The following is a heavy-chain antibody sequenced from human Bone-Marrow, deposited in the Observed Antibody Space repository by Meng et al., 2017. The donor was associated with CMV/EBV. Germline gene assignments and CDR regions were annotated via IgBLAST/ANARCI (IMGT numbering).Heavy chain of an antibody. V-gene: IGHV4-34*01. CDR2: INHSGTT. J-gene: IGHJ4*02. CDR1: GESFNGYY. Sequence: GSLRLSCTVYGESFNGYYWNWIRQPPGKGLEWIGEINHSGTTNYNPSLKSRVTISVDTSKKQFSLKLTSVTAADTAVYYCATLSGYCSGGSCYPAFWGQGTRVTVSS. D-gene: IGHD2-15*01. CDR3: ATLSGYCSGGSCYPAF.